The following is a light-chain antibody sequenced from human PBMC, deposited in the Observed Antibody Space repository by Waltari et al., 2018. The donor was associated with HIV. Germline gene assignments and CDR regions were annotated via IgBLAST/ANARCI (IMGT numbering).Light chain of an antibody. V-gene: IGKV1-12*01. J-gene: IGKJ3*01. CDR2: VSF. CDR1: HDIGSW. CDR3: QQAHSDPFT. Sequence: DIQMTQSPSSVSASVGDRVNITCRASHDIGSWLGWYQQRPGEAPKLLIYVSFNLQRGVPSRFAGSGSGRDFTLTISSLQPEDVGTYYCQQAHSDPFTFGPGT.